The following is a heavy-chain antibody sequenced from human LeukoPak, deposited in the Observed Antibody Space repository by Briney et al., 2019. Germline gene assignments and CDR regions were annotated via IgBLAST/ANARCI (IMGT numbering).Heavy chain of an antibody. V-gene: IGHV3-53*01. CDR2: MYTGGTT. Sequence: PGGSLRLSCAASGFTVSGTHMSWVRQAPGKGLEWVSAMYTGGTTYYADSVNGRFTISRDTSKNTLYLQMDTLRPEDTALYYCAKEEVPNDYWGQGTLVTVSS. CDR1: GFTVSGTH. CDR3: AKEEVPNDY. J-gene: IGHJ4*02.